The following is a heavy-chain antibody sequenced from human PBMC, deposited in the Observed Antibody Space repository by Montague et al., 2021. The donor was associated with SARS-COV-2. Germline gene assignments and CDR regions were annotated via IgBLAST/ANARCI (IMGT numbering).Heavy chain of an antibody. J-gene: IGHJ4*02. V-gene: IGHV4-39*01. CDR1: GASISSRSYY. CDR3: ARGTKRVFTYGYDSSGYASDY. CDR2: KYYSGST. D-gene: IGHD3-22*01. Sequence: SETLSLTCTVSGASISSRSYYWGWIRQPPGKGLEWIGFKYYSGSTYYNPTLKSRVTISVDTSKNQFSLTLSSVTAADTAVYYCARGTKRVFTYGYDSSGYASDYWGQGTLVTVSS.